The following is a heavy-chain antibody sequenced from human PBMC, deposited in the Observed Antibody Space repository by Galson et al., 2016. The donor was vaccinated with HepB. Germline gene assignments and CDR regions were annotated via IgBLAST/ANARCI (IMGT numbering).Heavy chain of an antibody. V-gene: IGHV3-13*01. D-gene: IGHD3-10*01. CDR1: GASGSTFNNYD. CDR2: IGRGGDR. CDR3: ARETSDSITYGWYFDL. Sequence: SLRLSCAASGASGSTFNNYDMHWVRQVTGKGLEWVSAIGRGGDRYYSGPVKGRFTTSRENAKNSLYLQMNSLSAGDTAVYYCARETSDSITYGWYFDLWGRGTLVTVSS. J-gene: IGHJ2*01.